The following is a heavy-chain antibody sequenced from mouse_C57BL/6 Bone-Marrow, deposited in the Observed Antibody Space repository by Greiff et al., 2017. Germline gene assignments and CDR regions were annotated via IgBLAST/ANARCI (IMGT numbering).Heavy chain of an antibody. D-gene: IGHD1-1*01. J-gene: IGHJ1*03. Sequence: QVQLQQSGAELVKPGASVKISCKASGYAFSSYWMNWVKQRPGKGLEWIGQIYPGDGDTNYNGKFKGKATLTAAKSSSTAYMKLIRLTSEDSAVYFCAAITTVVEGGYFDVWGTGTTVTVSS. CDR2: IYPGDGDT. CDR3: AAITTVVEGGYFDV. V-gene: IGHV1-80*01. CDR1: GYAFSSYW.